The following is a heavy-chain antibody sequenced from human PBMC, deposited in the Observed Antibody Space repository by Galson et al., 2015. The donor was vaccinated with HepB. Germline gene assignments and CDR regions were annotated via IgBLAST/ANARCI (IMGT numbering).Heavy chain of an antibody. Sequence: GFTFSNNWMSWLRQAPGKGPEWVANIKPDGTEKYYVDSVKGRFIIFRDNSKNTLYLQMNSLRAEDTAVYYCAKSQTPGYFDYWGQGTLVTVSS. J-gene: IGHJ4*02. CDR3: AKSQTPGYFDY. V-gene: IGHV3-7*03. CDR2: IKPDGTEK. CDR1: GFTFSNNW.